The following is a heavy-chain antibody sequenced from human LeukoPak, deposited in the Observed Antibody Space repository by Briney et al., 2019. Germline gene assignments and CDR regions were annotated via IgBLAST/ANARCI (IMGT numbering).Heavy chain of an antibody. CDR3: ARSFSPNYYDLLDY. CDR1: GGSISTYY. Sequence: SETLSLTCTVSGGSISTYYWSWIRQPPGKGLEWMGYIYYSGSTNYTPSLKSRVTISLDTSKNQFSLKLNSVTAADTAMYYCARSFSPNYYDLLDYWGQGTLVTVSS. CDR2: IYYSGST. V-gene: IGHV4-59*01. D-gene: IGHD3-22*01. J-gene: IGHJ4*02.